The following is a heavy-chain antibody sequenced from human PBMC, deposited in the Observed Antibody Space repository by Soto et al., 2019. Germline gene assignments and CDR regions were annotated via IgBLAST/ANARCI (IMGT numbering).Heavy chain of an antibody. D-gene: IGHD6-19*01. CDR1: GFTFDDYA. V-gene: IGHV3-9*01. Sequence: SLRLSCAASGFTFDDYAMHWVRQAPGKGLEWVSGISWNSGSIGYADSVKGRFTISRDNAKNSLYLQMNSLRAEDTALYYCAKDRVAVAVSREFDPWGQGALVTDSS. CDR3: AKDRVAVAVSREFDP. CDR2: ISWNSGSI. J-gene: IGHJ5*02.